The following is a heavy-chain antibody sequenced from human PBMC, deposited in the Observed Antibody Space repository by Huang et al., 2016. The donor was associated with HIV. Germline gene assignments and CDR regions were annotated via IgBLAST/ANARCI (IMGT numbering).Heavy chain of an antibody. CDR2: ISYDGSSG. CDR3: AKESRWYSDLDN. V-gene: IGHV3-30*18. Sequence: QVQLVESGGGVVQPGRSLRLSCVASGFTFNNFGMHWVRQAPGKGLEGVAVISYDGSSGRYSESGKGRFTISRDNPMDTLYLQMNSLRPDDTAVYYCAKESRWYSDLDNWGQGTLVTVSS. J-gene: IGHJ4*02. CDR1: GFTFNNFG. D-gene: IGHD2-15*01.